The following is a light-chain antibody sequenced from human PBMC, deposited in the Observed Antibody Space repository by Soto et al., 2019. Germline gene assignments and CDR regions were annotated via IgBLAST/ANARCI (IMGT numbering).Light chain of an antibody. V-gene: IGLV2-23*01. CDR2: EGS. CDR1: SSDVGSYNL. J-gene: IGLJ1*01. Sequence: QSALTQPASVSGSPGQSITLSCTGTSSDVGSYNLVSWYQQHPGKAPKLMIYEGSKWPSGVSNRFSGSKSGNTASLTISGLQAEDEADYYCCSYAGSSTYVFGTGTKVTVL. CDR3: CSYAGSSTYV.